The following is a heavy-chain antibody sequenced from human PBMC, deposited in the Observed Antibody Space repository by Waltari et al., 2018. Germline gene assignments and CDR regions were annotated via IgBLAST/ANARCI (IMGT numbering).Heavy chain of an antibody. CDR3: ARDRGTVIAYNYFDP. J-gene: IGHJ5*02. V-gene: IGHV3-74*01. D-gene: IGHD3-10*01. CDR2: ISSDGSII. CDR1: GFTFSNYW. Sequence: ELQVVESGGGLVQPGGSLRLSCAASGFTFSNYWMHWVRQAPGKGLEWVSHISSDGSIITYVDSVKGRFTISRDNAKNMLYLQMTSLRVEDTAVYYCARDRGTVIAYNYFDPWGQGTLVTVSS.